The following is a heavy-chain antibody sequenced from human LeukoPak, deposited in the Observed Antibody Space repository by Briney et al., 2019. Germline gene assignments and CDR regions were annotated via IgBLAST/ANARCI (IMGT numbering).Heavy chain of an antibody. D-gene: IGHD4-17*01. CDR1: GFTFSSYA. CDR3: ATGLGAVTTVGLDDY. CDR2: IRTKTDDGAT. J-gene: IGHJ4*02. V-gene: IGHV3-15*01. Sequence: KPGGSLRLSCAASGFTFSSYAMSWVRQAPGKGLEWVGRIRTKTDDGATDYAAAVKGRFTISRDDSRNMVFLQMHSLKIEDTTVYYCATGLGAVTTVGLDDYWGQGTLLTVSS.